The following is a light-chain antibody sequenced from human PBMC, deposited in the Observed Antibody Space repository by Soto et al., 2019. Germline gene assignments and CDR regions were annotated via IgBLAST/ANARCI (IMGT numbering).Light chain of an antibody. Sequence: EIVMTQSPATLSVSPGERVTFSCRASQSVTSNLAWYQHKPGQTPRLLIYGASTGATGIPARFSGSGSGTEFTLTITSLQSEDFAIYYCQQYDNWPVTLGGGTKVDSK. CDR2: GAS. V-gene: IGKV3-15*01. J-gene: IGKJ4*01. CDR3: QQYDNWPVT. CDR1: QSVTSN.